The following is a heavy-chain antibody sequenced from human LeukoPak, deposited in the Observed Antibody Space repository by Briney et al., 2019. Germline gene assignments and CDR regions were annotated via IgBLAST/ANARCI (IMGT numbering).Heavy chain of an antibody. J-gene: IGHJ4*02. Sequence: KGLEWXXGISGSGSGTYYRDCVKGRFTISRENCENKRYLQRNRLRGEDTAVYYCATLGGSPTIGVSGTHLSYWGQGTLVTVSS. CDR2: ISGSGSGT. CDR3: ATLGGSPTIGVSGTHLSY. D-gene: IGHD6-19*01. V-gene: IGHV3-23*01.